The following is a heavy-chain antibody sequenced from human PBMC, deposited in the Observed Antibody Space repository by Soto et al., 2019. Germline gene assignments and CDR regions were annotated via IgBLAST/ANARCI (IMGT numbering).Heavy chain of an antibody. V-gene: IGHV3-23*01. CDR2: ISGSGAST. Sequence: GVSLRLSCAASGFTFSNYAMSWVRQAPGKGLEWVSAISGSGASTYYADSVKCRFTISRDNSKNTLSLQMNSLRAENTAVYYFAKDLGVRVPANGXWGQGT. J-gene: IGHJ4*02. CDR1: GFTFSNYA. CDR3: AKDLGVRVPANGX. D-gene: IGHD2-15*01.